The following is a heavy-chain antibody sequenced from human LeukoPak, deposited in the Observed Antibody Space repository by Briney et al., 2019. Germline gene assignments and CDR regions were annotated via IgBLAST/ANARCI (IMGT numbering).Heavy chain of an antibody. Sequence: PSETLSLTCTVSGGSISSSSYYWGWIRQPPGKGLEWIGSIYYSGSTYYNPSLKSRVTISVDTSKNQFSLKLSSATAADTAVYYCARDRYYYGSGSYGDYWGQGTLVTVSS. D-gene: IGHD3-10*01. J-gene: IGHJ4*02. CDR3: ARDRYYYGSGSYGDY. V-gene: IGHV4-39*07. CDR2: IYYSGST. CDR1: GGSISSSSYY.